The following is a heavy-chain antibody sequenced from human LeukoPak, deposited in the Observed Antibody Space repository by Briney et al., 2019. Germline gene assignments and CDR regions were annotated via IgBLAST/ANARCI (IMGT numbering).Heavy chain of an antibody. CDR3: ARVLGSGWATN. CDR1: GFTFSSYA. J-gene: IGHJ4*02. Sequence: PGGSLRLSCAASGFTFSSYAMHWVRQAPGKGLEWVAVISYDGSNKYYADSVKGRFTISRDNSKNTLYLQMNSLRAEDTAVYYCARVLGSGWATNWGQGTLVTVSS. V-gene: IGHV3-30-3*01. CDR2: ISYDGSNK. D-gene: IGHD6-19*01.